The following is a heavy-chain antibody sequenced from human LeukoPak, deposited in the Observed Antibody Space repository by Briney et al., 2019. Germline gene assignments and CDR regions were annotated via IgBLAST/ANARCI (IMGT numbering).Heavy chain of an antibody. CDR1: GFTFSDYY. Sequence: GGSLRLSCAASGFTFSDYYMSWIRQAPGKGLEWVSYISSSGSTIYYADSVKGRFTISRDNAKNSLYLQMNNLRAEDTAIYYCARRGYHDSSGYDYWGQGTLVTVSS. V-gene: IGHV3-11*04. J-gene: IGHJ4*02. CDR3: ARRGYHDSSGYDY. D-gene: IGHD3-22*01. CDR2: ISSSGSTI.